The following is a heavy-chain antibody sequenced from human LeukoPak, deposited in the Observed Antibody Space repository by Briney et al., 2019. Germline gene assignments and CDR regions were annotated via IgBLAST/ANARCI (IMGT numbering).Heavy chain of an antibody. J-gene: IGHJ4*02. CDR1: GFIFSSYA. D-gene: IGHD3-3*01. V-gene: IGHV3-64*02. CDR2: ISSNGDRT. Sequence: GGSLRLSCAASGFIFSSYAMNWVRQAPGKGLEYVSAISSNGDRTYYADSVKGRFTISRDNSKNTLYLQMGSLRAEDLAVYYCARMRSGYPLDYWGQGTLVTVSP. CDR3: ARMRSGYPLDY.